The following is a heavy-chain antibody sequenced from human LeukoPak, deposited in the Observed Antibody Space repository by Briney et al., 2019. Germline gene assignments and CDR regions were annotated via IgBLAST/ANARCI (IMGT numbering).Heavy chain of an antibody. CDR1: GGSFSGYY. J-gene: IGHJ5*02. CDR3: ASRGSASYQRLRWFDP. V-gene: IGHV4-34*01. CDR2: INHSGST. Sequence: SETLSLTCAVYGGSFSGYYWSWIRQPPGKGLEWIGEINHSGSTNYNPSLKSRVTISVDTSKNQFSLKLSSVTAADTAVYYCASRGSASYQRLRWFDPWGQGTLVTVSS. D-gene: IGHD3-10*01.